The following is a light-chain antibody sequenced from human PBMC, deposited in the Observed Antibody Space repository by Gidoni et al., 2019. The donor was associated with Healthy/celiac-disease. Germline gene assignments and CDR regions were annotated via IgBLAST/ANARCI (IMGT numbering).Light chain of an antibody. J-gene: IGLJ3*02. CDR3: AAWDDSLNGWV. CDR1: SSNIGSNT. V-gene: IGLV1-44*01. Sequence: QSVLTQPPSASRTPGQRVTISCSGSSSNIGSNTVNWYHQLPGTPPKLLIYSNNQRPSGVPDRFSGSKSGTSASLAISGLQSEDEADYYCAAWDDSLNGWVFGGGTKLTVL. CDR2: SNN.